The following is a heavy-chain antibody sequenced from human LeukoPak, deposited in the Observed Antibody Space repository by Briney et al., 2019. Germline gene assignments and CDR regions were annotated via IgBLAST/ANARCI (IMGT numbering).Heavy chain of an antibody. Sequence: GGSLRLSCAASGFIFSSYSMNWVRQAPGKGLEWVSSISSSSSYIYYADSVKGRFTISRDNAKNSLYLQMNSLRAEDTAVYYCARADYGDYRREYFFDYWGQGTLVTVSS. J-gene: IGHJ4*02. CDR2: ISSSSSYI. CDR1: GFIFSSYS. CDR3: ARADYGDYRREYFFDY. V-gene: IGHV3-21*06. D-gene: IGHD4-17*01.